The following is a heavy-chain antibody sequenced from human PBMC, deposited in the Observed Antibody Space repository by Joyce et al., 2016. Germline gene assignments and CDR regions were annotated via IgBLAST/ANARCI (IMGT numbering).Heavy chain of an antibody. Sequence: QIQLVQSGPEVRKPGASVKVSCKASGYTFSSYGISWVRQAPGQGLEWMGWISTYTGKTDDVQKFHDRVTMTTKTSTRTVYMELRSLRSDDTAVYYCARDYSLAASGLVGYWGQGTLVTISS. CDR1: GYTFSSYG. CDR3: ARDYSLAASGLVGY. CDR2: ISTYTGKT. J-gene: IGHJ4*02. V-gene: IGHV1-18*01. D-gene: IGHD6-13*01.